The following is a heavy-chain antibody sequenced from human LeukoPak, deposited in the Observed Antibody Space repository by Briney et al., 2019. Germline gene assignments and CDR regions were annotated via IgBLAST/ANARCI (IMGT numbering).Heavy chain of an antibody. CDR2: ISAYNGNT. V-gene: IGHV1-18*01. CDR1: GYTFTRYG. CDR3: ARDQRYGLYGMDV. J-gene: IGHJ6*02. Sequence: ASVKVSCKASGYTFTRYGIRWVRPAPGQGLEWMGWISAYNGNTNYAQKLQGRVTMTTDTSTSTAYMELRSLRSDDTAVYYCARDQRYGLYGMDVWGQGTTVTVSS. D-gene: IGHD3-10*01.